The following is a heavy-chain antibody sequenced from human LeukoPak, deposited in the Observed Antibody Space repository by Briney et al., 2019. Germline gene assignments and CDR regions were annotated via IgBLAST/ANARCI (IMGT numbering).Heavy chain of an antibody. J-gene: IGHJ5*02. CDR3: ARDFGSGHPGPYNWFDP. D-gene: IGHD6-19*01. Sequence: PSETLSLTCTVSGYSISSGYYWGWIRQPPGKGLEWIGSIYHSGSTYYNPSLKSRVTISVDTSKNQFSLKLSSVTAADTAVYYCARDFGSGHPGPYNWFDPWGQGTLVTVSS. V-gene: IGHV4-38-2*02. CDR2: IYHSGST. CDR1: GYSISSGYY.